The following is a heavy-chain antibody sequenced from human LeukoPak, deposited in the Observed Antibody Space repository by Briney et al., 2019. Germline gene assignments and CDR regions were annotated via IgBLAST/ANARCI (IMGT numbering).Heavy chain of an antibody. D-gene: IGHD3-9*01. Sequence: GGSLRLSCAASGFTFSSYSMNWVRQAPGKGLEWVSYISSSSSTIYYADSVKGRFTISRDNAKNSLYLQMNSLRAEDTAVYYCARELRYLDWFQPMDVWGKGTTVTVSS. V-gene: IGHV3-48*01. CDR2: ISSSSSTI. J-gene: IGHJ6*03. CDR1: GFTFSSYS. CDR3: ARELRYLDWFQPMDV.